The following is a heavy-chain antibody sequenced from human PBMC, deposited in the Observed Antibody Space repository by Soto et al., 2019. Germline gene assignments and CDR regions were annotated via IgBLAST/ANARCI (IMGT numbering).Heavy chain of an antibody. CDR2: IYYSGST. J-gene: IGHJ4*02. CDR3: ARVGSGYYYYFDY. Sequence: SETLSLTCTVSGGSISSYYWSWIRQPPGKGLEWIGYIYYSGSTNYNPSLKSRVTISVDTSKNQFSLKLSSVTAADTAVYYCARVGSGYYYYFDYWGQGTLVTVSS. D-gene: IGHD3-22*01. CDR1: GGSISSYY. V-gene: IGHV4-59*01.